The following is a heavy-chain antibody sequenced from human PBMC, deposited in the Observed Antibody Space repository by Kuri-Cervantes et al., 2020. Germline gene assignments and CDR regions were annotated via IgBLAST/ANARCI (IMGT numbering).Heavy chain of an antibody. Sequence: SETLSLTCNVSGGSISSDDYYWTWIRQPPGKGLEWIGYIYYSGTTYYNASLKSRVIISLDTSKNQFSLKLSSVTAADTAVYYCARGPPIRSYFDYWGQGTLVTVSS. D-gene: IGHD2-2*02. CDR3: ARGPPIRSYFDY. V-gene: IGHV4-30-4*01. CDR2: IYYSGTT. J-gene: IGHJ4*02. CDR1: GGSISSDDYY.